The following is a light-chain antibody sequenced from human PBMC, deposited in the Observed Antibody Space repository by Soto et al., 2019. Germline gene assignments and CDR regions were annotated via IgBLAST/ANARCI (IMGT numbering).Light chain of an antibody. CDR3: AAWDDRLTGPV. CDR1: SSNIGSNY. CDR2: SDN. V-gene: IGLV1-47*02. J-gene: IGLJ2*01. Sequence: QTVLTQPPSASGTPGQRVTISCSGSSSNIGSNYVYWFQQFPGTAPKLLIYSDNQRPSGVPDRFSGSKSGTSASLAISGLRSEDEAHYYCAAWDDRLTGPVFGGGTKLTVL.